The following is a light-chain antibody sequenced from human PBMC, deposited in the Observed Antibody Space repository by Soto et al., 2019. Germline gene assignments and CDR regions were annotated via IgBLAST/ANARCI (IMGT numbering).Light chain of an antibody. CDR2: LGS. CDR3: MQSLQLPRT. CDR1: QSLLHSNGYNY. Sequence: DIVMTQSPLSLPVTPGEPASISCRSSQSLLHSNGYNYLDWYLQKPGQSPQLLIYLGSNRASGVPDRFSGSGSGTDFTLKISRVEAEDVGVYYCMQSLQLPRTVGPGTKVDIK. J-gene: IGKJ3*01. V-gene: IGKV2-28*01.